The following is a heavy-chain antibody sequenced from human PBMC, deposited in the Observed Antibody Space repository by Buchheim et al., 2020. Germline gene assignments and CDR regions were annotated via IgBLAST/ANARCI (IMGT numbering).Heavy chain of an antibody. D-gene: IGHD3-10*01. CDR3: ARDLFLGGSMDA. CDR1: GFTFSTYA. V-gene: IGHV3-30*14. J-gene: IGHJ6*02. Sequence: QVQLVESGGSVVQPGASLRLSCAASGFTFSTYALHWVRQAPGKGLEWVAVISHDGSGKHYTDSVEGRFSISRDNSRETVYFQMNSLRPEDTAVYYCARDLFLGGSMDACGQGTT. CDR2: ISHDGSGK.